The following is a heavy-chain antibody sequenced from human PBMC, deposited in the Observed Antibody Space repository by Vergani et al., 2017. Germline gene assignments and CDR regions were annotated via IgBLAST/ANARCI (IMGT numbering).Heavy chain of an antibody. D-gene: IGHD3-16*01. J-gene: IGHJ4*02. CDR2: IQFDGRNQ. CDR3: AKHFRGWGIDY. Sequence: QVQLVESGGGVVQRGGSLRLSCATSGCTLSNYDMPWIRQGPGKGLEFVAFIQFDGRNQYYADSVKGRFTLSRDFAKNTLYLQMNSLRTDDTATYYCAKHFRGWGIDYWGQGTQVIVSS. V-gene: IGHV3-30*02. CDR1: GCTLSNYD.